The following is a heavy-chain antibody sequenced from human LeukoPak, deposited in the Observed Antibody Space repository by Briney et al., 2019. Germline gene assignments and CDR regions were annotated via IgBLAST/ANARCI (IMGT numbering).Heavy chain of an antibody. D-gene: IGHD4-23*01. CDR3: ARDYGGDSGWFDP. CDR1: GYTFTNYD. J-gene: IGHJ5*02. CDR2: MKPNSGET. V-gene: IGHV1-8*01. Sequence: ASVKVSCKASGYTFTNYDLNWVRQATGQGLEWLGWMKPNSGETGYAQKFQGRVTLTRDTSISTAYMELSGLKSEDTAVYYCARDYGGDSGWFDPWGQGTLVTVTS.